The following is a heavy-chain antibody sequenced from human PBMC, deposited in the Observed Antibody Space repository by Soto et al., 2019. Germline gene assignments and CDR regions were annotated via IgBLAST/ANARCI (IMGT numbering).Heavy chain of an antibody. V-gene: IGHV4-59*01. D-gene: IGHD6-6*01. Sequence: SETLSLTCTVSGGSISSYYWSWIRQPPGKGLEWIGYIYYTGSTNYNPSLKSRVTISVDTSKLQFSLKLSSVTAADTAVYYCAREYTGSSGYDYWGQATLVTVSS. CDR2: IYYTGST. J-gene: IGHJ4*02. CDR3: AREYTGSSGYDY. CDR1: GGSISSYY.